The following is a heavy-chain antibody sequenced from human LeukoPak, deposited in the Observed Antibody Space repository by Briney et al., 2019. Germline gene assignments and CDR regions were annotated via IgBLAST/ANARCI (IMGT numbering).Heavy chain of an antibody. Sequence: SETLSLTCTVSGASIRSSYWSWIRQPPGKGLEWTGCIYYTGSTNYNPSLKSRVTTSLDTSKNQFSLKLTSVTAADTAMYYCARDVVVVPAGRRYFDLWGRGTLVTVSS. CDR1: GASIRSSY. D-gene: IGHD2-2*01. CDR3: ARDVVVVPAGRRYFDL. J-gene: IGHJ2*01. CDR2: IYYTGST. V-gene: IGHV4-59*01.